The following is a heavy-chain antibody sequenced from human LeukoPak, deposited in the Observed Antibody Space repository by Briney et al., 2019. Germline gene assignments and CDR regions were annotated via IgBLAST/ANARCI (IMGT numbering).Heavy chain of an antibody. CDR3: ARDNIVAAGNYYFDY. Sequence: SETLSLTCTVSGGSLSSYNNYWGWIRQPPGKGLEWIGSVYYTGSTYYSPSLRSRVTVSVDTSKNQFSLKLSSVTAADTAVYYCARDNIVAAGNYYFDYWGQGTLVTVSS. CDR2: VYYTGST. D-gene: IGHD6-13*01. V-gene: IGHV4-39*02. J-gene: IGHJ4*02. CDR1: GGSLSSYNNY.